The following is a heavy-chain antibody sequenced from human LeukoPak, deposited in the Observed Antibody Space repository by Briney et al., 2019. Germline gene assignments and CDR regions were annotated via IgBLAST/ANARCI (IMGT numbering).Heavy chain of an antibody. CDR3: ARDCSGGSCN. CDR1: GYSISSGYY. Sequence: SETLSLTCTVSGYSISSGYYWGWIRQPPGKGLEWMGSIYHSGSTYYNPSLKSRVTISVDTSKNQFSLKLSSVTAADTAVYYCARDCSGGSCNWGQGTLVTVSS. V-gene: IGHV4-38-2*02. CDR2: IYHSGST. J-gene: IGHJ4*02. D-gene: IGHD2-15*01.